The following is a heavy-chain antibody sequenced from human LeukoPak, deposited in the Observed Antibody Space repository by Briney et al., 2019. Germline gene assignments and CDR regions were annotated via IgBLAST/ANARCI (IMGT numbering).Heavy chain of an antibody. CDR3: ARHSPTLGYCSTTSCRTPLDY. V-gene: IGHV4-38-2*01. D-gene: IGHD2-2*01. J-gene: IGHJ4*02. CDR2: IYHSGST. CDR1: GYSISSGYY. Sequence: KPSETLSLTCAVSGYSISSGYYWGWIRQPPGKGLEWIGSIYHSGSTYYNPSLKSRVTISVDTSKNQFSLKLSSVTAADTAVYYCARHSPTLGYCSTTSCRTPLDYWGQGTLVTVSS.